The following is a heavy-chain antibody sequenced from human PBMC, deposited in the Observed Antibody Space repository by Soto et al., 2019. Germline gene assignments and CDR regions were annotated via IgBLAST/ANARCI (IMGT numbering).Heavy chain of an antibody. Sequence: EVQLLESGGGLVQPGGSLRLSCAASGFTFSSYAMSWVRQAPGKGLEWVSAISGSGGSTYYADSVKGRFTISRDNSKNTLYLQMNSVRAEDTAVYYCANRPDYGDYVAYYYMDVWGKGTTVTVSS. V-gene: IGHV3-23*01. CDR3: ANRPDYGDYVAYYYMDV. CDR2: ISGSGGST. J-gene: IGHJ6*03. CDR1: GFTFSSYA. D-gene: IGHD4-17*01.